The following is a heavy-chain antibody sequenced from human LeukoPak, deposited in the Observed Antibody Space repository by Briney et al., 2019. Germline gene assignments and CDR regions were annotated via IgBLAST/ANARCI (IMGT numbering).Heavy chain of an antibody. CDR3: ARAPYNWGYFDY. D-gene: IGHD1-1*01. CDR2: ISGSGGST. Sequence: GGSLRLSCAASGFTFSSYAMSWVRQAPGKGLEWVSAISGSGGSTCYADSVKGRFTISRDNSKNTLYLQMNSLRAEDTAVYYCARAPYNWGYFDYWGQGTLVTVSS. J-gene: IGHJ4*02. CDR1: GFTFSSYA. V-gene: IGHV3-23*01.